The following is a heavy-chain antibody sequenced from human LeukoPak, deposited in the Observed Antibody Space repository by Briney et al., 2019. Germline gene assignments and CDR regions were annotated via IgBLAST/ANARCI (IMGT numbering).Heavy chain of an antibody. CDR3: ARGIVGATPVDY. D-gene: IGHD1-26*01. J-gene: IGHJ4*02. CDR1: GGSISSGGYS. V-gene: IGHV4-30-2*01. Sequence: SETLSLTCAVSGGSISSGGYSWSWIRQPPGKGLEWIGYIYHSGSTYYNPSLKSRVTISVDRSKNQFSLKLSSVTAADTAVYYCARGIVGATPVDYWGQGTLVTVSS. CDR2: IYHSGST.